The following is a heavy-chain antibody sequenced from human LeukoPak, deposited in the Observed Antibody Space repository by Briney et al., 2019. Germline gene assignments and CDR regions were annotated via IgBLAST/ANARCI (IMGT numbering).Heavy chain of an antibody. CDR1: GFTFSSYS. Sequence: GGSLRLSCAASGFTFSSYSMNWVSQAPGKGLEWVSCISSSSSYIYYADSVKGRFTISRDNAKNSLYLQMNSLRAEDTAVYYCARVLYSGYGPDYYYMDVWGKGTTVTVSS. CDR2: ISSSSSYI. J-gene: IGHJ6*03. V-gene: IGHV3-21*01. D-gene: IGHD5-12*01. CDR3: ARVLYSGYGPDYYYMDV.